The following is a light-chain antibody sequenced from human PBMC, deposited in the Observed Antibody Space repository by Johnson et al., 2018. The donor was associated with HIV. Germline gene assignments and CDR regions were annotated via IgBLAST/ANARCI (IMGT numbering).Light chain of an antibody. CDR1: SSNIGNNY. CDR3: GTWDSNLSAYV. Sequence: QLVLTQPPSVSAAPGQKVTISCSGSSSNIGNNYVSWYQQLPGTAPKLLIYESNKRPSGIPDRFSGSKSGTSATLGITGLQTVDEADYYCGTWDSNLSAYVFGPGTKVTVL. J-gene: IGLJ1*01. V-gene: IGLV1-51*02. CDR2: ESN.